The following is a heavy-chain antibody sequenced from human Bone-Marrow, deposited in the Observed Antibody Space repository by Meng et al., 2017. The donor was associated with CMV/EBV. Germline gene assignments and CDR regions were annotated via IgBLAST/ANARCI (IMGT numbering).Heavy chain of an antibody. CDR2: IYYSGST. V-gene: IGHV4-59*12. Sequence: SETLSLTCTVSGGSISSYYWSWIRQPPGKGLEWIGYIYYSGSTNYNPSLKSRVTISVDTSKNQFSLKLSSVTAADTAVYYCARGEYSSSGVFDYWGQGTLVTVSS. J-gene: IGHJ4*02. D-gene: IGHD6-6*01. CDR3: ARGEYSSSGVFDY. CDR1: GGSISSYY.